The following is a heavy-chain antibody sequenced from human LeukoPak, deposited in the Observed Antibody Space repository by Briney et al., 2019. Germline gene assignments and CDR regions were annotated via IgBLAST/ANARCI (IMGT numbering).Heavy chain of an antibody. J-gene: IGHJ4*02. CDR3: ASGYSSSWYVY. CDR1: GGTFSSYA. Sequence: ASVKVSCKASGGTFSSYAISWVRQAPGQGLEWMGGIIPIFGTANYAQKFQGRVTITTDESTSTAYMELRSLRSDDTAVYYCASGYSSSWYVYWGQGTLVTVSS. D-gene: IGHD6-13*01. V-gene: IGHV1-69*05. CDR2: IIPIFGTA.